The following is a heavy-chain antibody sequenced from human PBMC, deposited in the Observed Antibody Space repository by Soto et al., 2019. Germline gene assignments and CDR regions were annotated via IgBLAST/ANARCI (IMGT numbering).Heavy chain of an antibody. J-gene: IGHJ5*02. D-gene: IGHD3-10*01. CDR2: IYHSGST. CDR3: ARDSGHYGKGWFDP. CDR1: GASISSGGYY. Sequence: SETLSLTCTVSGASISSGGYYWNWMRQHPGKGLEWIGYIYHSGSTNYNPSLKSRVTMSVDTSKNQFSLKLSYVTAADTALYYCARDSGHYGKGWFDPWGQGTLVT. V-gene: IGHV4-31*03.